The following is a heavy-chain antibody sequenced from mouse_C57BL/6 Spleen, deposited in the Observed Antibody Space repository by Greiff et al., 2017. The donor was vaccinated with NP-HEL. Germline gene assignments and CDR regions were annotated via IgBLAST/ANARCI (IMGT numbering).Heavy chain of an antibody. CDR3: ARDRGRAGYFDV. V-gene: IGHV3-3*01. Sequence: EVKVVESGPSLVRPSQTLSLTCTVTGFSINSDCYWIWIRQFPGNKLEYIGYTFYSGITYYNPSLESRTYITRDTSKNQFSLKLSSVTTEDTATYYCARDRGRAGYFDVWGTGTTVTVSS. D-gene: IGHD3-1*01. CDR2: TFYSGIT. CDR1: GFSINSDCY. J-gene: IGHJ1*03.